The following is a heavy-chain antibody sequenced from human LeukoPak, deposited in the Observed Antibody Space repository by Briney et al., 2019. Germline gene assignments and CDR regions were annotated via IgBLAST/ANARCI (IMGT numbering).Heavy chain of an antibody. CDR2: INPNSGGS. J-gene: IGHJ3*01. CDR3: ALEPIALSI. CDR1: GDTFTGYY. V-gene: IGHV1-2*02. D-gene: IGHD3-3*01. Sequence: ASVKVSCKASGDTFTGYYMRWVRQAPGQGLEWMGWINPNSGGSDYTQKFQGRVTMTCDTSISTGYMELNTLRSDDTAVYYCALEPIALSIWGQGTMVTVSS.